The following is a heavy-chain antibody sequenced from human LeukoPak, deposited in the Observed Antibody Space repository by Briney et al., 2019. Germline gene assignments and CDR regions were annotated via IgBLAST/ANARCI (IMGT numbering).Heavy chain of an antibody. J-gene: IGHJ4*02. V-gene: IGHV3-23*01. Sequence: GGSLRLSCAASGFTFSSYAMSWVRQAPGKGLEWVSTISGNGVDTYYTDSVQGRFTISRDNPKNTLYLQMNSLRVEDTAVYYCAKLYSSGRYYFDYWGQGTLVTVSS. CDR3: AKLYSSGRYYFDY. D-gene: IGHD6-19*01. CDR1: GFTFSSYA. CDR2: ISGNGVDT.